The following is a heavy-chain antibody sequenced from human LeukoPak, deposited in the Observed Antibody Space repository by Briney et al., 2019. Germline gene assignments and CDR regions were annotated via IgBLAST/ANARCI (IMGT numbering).Heavy chain of an antibody. D-gene: IGHD3-22*01. CDR1: GFTFSSYW. Sequence: GGSLRLSCAASGFTFSSYWMSWVRQAPGEGLEGVANIKQDGSEKYYVDSVKGRFTISRDNAKNSLYLQMNSLRAEDTAVYYCARDGSYYYDSSGYSGDAFDIWGQGTMVTVSS. CDR2: IKQDGSEK. V-gene: IGHV3-7*01. CDR3: ARDGSYYYDSSGYSGDAFDI. J-gene: IGHJ3*02.